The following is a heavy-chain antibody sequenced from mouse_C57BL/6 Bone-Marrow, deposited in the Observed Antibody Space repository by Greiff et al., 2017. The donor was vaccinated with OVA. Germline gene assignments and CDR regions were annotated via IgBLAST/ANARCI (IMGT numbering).Heavy chain of an antibody. J-gene: IGHJ1*03. Sequence: EVKLLESGGGLVQPGGSLSLSCAASGFTFTDYYMSWVRQPPGKALEWLGFIRNKANGYTTEYSASVKGRFTISRDNSQSILYLQMNALRADDSATYYCARDYYGSYWYFDVWGTGTTVTVSA. CDR2: IRNKANGYTT. CDR3: ARDYYGSYWYFDV. CDR1: GFTFTDYY. D-gene: IGHD1-1*01. V-gene: IGHV7-3*01.